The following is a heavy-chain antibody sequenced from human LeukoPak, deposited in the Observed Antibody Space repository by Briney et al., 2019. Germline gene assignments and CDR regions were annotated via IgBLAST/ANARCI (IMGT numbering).Heavy chain of an antibody. D-gene: IGHD2-15*01. J-gene: IGHJ4*02. CDR1: GGSISTYY. Sequence: PSETLSLTCTVSGGSISTYYWSWIRQPPGKGLEWIGYIYYSGSTNYNPSLESRVTISVDTSKNQFSLKLTSVTAADTAVYYCARSPYCSGGSCYSAYFDYWGQGTLVTVSS. CDR3: ARSPYCSGGSCYSAYFDY. V-gene: IGHV4-59*01. CDR2: IYYSGST.